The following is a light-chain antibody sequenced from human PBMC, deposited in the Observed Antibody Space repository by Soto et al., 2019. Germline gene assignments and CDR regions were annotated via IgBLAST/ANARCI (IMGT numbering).Light chain of an antibody. Sequence: EIVLTQSPGTLSLSPGEGATLSCRASQSVSTNFFAWYQQKPGQAPRLLIYGASTRATGIPDRFSGSGSGTEFNLTISRLEPEDFAVYYCQQYGRTEWTCGQGTKV. CDR1: QSVSTNF. CDR2: GAS. J-gene: IGKJ1*01. CDR3: QQYGRTEWT. V-gene: IGKV3-20*01.